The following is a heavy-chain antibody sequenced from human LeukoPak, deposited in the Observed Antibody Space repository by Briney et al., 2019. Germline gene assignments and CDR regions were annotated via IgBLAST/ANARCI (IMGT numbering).Heavy chain of an antibody. D-gene: IGHD3-10*01. V-gene: IGHV3-7*01. CDR3: ARDRPPGTLEDY. CDR1: GFTFSSYW. J-gene: IGHJ4*02. Sequence: GGSLRLSCAASGFTFSSYWMSWVRQAPGKGLEWVANIMKDGSEKYYVDSVKGRFTISRDNAKNSLYLQMDSLRAEDTAVYYCARDRPPGTLEDYWGQGTLVTVSS. CDR2: IMKDGSEK.